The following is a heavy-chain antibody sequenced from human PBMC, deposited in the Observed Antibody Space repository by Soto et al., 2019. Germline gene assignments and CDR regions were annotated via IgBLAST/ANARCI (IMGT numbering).Heavy chain of an antibody. V-gene: IGHV3-74*01. Sequence: EVQLVESGGGLVQPGGSLRLSCAASGFTLRGYWMHWVRQAPGTGLVWVSRINSDGSSTSYADSVKGRFTISRDNAKNTLYLQMNSLRAEDTAVYYCAKDGRLGQFDYWGQGPLGTASS. CDR2: INSDGSST. J-gene: IGHJ4*02. CDR1: GFTLRGYW. D-gene: IGHD6-25*01. CDR3: AKDGRLGQFDY.